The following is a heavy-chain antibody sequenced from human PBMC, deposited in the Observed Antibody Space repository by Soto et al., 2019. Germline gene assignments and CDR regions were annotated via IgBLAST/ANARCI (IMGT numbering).Heavy chain of an antibody. J-gene: IGHJ2*01. CDR2: IGTAGDT. Sequence: PGGSLRLSCAASGFTFSSYDMHWVRQATGKGLEWVSAIGTAGDTYYPGSVKGRFTISRENAKNSLYLQMNSLRAGDTAVYYCARGSNYYDSSGSVVEYFDLWGRGTLVTVSS. CDR3: ARGSNYYDSSGSVVEYFDL. D-gene: IGHD3-22*01. CDR1: GFTFSSYD. V-gene: IGHV3-13*04.